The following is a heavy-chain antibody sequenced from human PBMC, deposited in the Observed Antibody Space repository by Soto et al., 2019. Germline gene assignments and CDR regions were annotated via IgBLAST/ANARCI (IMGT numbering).Heavy chain of an antibody. V-gene: IGHV3-23*01. D-gene: IGHD6-19*01. CDR2: ISGSGGST. J-gene: IGHJ3*02. CDR3: AKYEFTPGIAVAGTTNAFDI. Sequence: GGSLRLSCAASGFTFSSYAMSWVRQAPGKGLEWVSAISGSGGSTYYADSVKGRFTISRDNSKTTLYLQMNSLRAEDTAVYYCAKYEFTPGIAVAGTTNAFDIWGQGTMVTVSS. CDR1: GFTFSSYA.